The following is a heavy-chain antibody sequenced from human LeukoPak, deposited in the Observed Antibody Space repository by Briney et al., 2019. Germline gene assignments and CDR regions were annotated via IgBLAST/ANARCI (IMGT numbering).Heavy chain of an antibody. Sequence: GGSLRLSCAVSGFPFSTFWMSWVRQAPGKGLEWVAFTRSDGPNKYYGESVKGRFTISRDNSKNTVYLQMNSLRAEDTALYYCAKPGGDISNGYFAFDSWGQGTLVTVSS. CDR1: GFPFSTFW. D-gene: IGHD3-22*01. CDR3: AKPGGDISNGYFAFDS. V-gene: IGHV3-30*02. CDR2: TRSDGPNK. J-gene: IGHJ4*02.